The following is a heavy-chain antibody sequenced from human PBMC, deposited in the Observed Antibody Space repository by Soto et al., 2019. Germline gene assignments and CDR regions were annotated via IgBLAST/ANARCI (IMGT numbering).Heavy chain of an antibody. V-gene: IGHV4-31*03. CDR1: GVSISTSSNY. J-gene: IGHJ4*02. Sequence: SETLSLTCTVSGVSISTSSNYWTWIRQHPGRGLEYIGSIYHSGSTYYNPSFESRVIISLDKSNNQFSLRLNSVTAADTAMYYCARDRYLQFYDSWGPGPLVTVSS. CDR3: ARDRYLQFYDS. D-gene: IGHD3-16*01. CDR2: IYHSGST.